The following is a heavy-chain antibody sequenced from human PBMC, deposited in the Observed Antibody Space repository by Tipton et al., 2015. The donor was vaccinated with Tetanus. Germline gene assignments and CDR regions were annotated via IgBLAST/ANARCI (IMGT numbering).Heavy chain of an antibody. Sequence: TLSLTCTVSGGSISDKKNYWGWIRQAPGKGLEWIGKITYSRATNYNASLRSRVSMSLDTSTNQFSLRLTSATTADTAVYFCARERIRLIGEVIFRFFDVWGRGTLVTVSS. CDR3: ARERIRLIGEVIFRFFDV. CDR1: GGSISDKKNY. J-gene: IGHJ2*01. D-gene: IGHD3-3*02. V-gene: IGHV4-39*07. CDR2: ITYSRAT.